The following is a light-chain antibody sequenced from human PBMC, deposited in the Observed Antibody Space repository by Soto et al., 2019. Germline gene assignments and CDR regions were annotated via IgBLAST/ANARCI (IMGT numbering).Light chain of an antibody. CDR3: QHYDSPPAT. J-gene: IGKJ1*01. V-gene: IGKV3-20*01. CDR2: GAS. Sequence: EIVLTQSPGTLSLSPGERATLSCRASQSVSSNYLAWYQQKPGQAPRLLIYGASNRATGIPDRFSGSGSGTDFTLTISRLEPEDFAVFFCQHYDSPPATFGQGTKVEIK. CDR1: QSVSSNY.